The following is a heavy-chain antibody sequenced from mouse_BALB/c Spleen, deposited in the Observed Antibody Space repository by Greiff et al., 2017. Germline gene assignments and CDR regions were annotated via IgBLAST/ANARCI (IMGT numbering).Heavy chain of an antibody. CDR1: GFNIKDTY. V-gene: IGHV14-3*02. CDR3: ARAFITTATRAMDY. Sequence: VQLQQSGAELVKPGASVKLSCTASGFNIKDTYMHWVKQRPEQGLEWIGRIDPANGNTKYDPKFQGKATITADTSSNTAYLQLSSLTSEDTAVYYCARAFITTATRAMDYWGQGTSVTVSS. J-gene: IGHJ4*01. D-gene: IGHD1-2*01. CDR2: IDPANGNT.